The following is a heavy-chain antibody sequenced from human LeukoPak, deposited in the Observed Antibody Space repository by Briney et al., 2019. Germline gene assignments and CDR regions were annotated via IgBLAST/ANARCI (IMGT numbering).Heavy chain of an antibody. CDR3: TLSYGRGFNYYYGMDV. V-gene: IGHV3-13*01. J-gene: IGHJ6*02. CDR2: IDTVSNT. D-gene: IGHD5-18*01. Sequence: GGSLRLSCAASGFTFSSYDMHWVRQVTGRGLEWVSAIDTVSNTYYTGSVKGRFTISRENAKNSVYLQMNSLRAGDTAVYYCTLSYGRGFNYYYGMDVWGQGTTVTVSS. CDR1: GFTFSSYD.